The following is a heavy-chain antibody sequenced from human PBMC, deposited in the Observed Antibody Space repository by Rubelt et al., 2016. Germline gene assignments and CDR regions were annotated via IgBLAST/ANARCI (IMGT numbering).Heavy chain of an antibody. CDR1: SGSISSSSYY. D-gene: IGHD6-13*01. Sequence: QLQLHESGPGLVKPSETLSLTCTVSSGSISSSSYYWGWIRQPPGNGLEWIGSIYSGGNTYYNPTLTSRITISVDSSKNQFSLKRSSLTAADTAVYYCAKSAEGSTWYDAWGPGTLVTVSS. CDR3: AKSAEGSTWYDA. J-gene: IGHJ5*02. CDR2: IYSGGNT. V-gene: IGHV4-39*01.